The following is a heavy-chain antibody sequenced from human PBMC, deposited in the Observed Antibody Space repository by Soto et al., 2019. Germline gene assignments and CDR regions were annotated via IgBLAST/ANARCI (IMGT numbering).Heavy chain of an antibody. J-gene: IGHJ6*02. CDR2: IYYSGST. D-gene: IGHD3-3*02. CDR1: GGSVSSGSYY. Sequence: QVQLQESGPGLVKPSETLSLTCTVSGGSVSSGSYYWSWIRQPPGKGLEWIGYIYYSGSTNYNPSLKSRVTISVDTSKNQFSLKLSSVTAADTAVYYGARDRIFGVVTPRNYYGMDVWGQGTTVTVSS. V-gene: IGHV4-61*01. CDR3: ARDRIFGVVTPRNYYGMDV.